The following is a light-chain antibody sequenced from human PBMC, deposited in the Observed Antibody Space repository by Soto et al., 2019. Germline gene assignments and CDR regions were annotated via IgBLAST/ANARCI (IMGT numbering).Light chain of an antibody. CDR1: QSVSSTY. J-gene: IGKJ1*01. CDR3: QQYAASRT. V-gene: IGKV3-20*01. CDR2: GAS. Sequence: EIVLTQSPGTLSLSPGERATLSCRASQSVSSTYLVWYQQKPDQAPRLLLYGASRRATGIPDRFSGSGSGTDFTLTINRLEPEDFAVYYCQQYAASRTFGQGTKVDIK.